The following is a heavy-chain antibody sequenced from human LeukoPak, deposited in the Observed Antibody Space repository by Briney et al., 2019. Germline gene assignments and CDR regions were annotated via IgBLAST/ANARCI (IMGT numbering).Heavy chain of an antibody. V-gene: IGHV3-23*01. Sequence: GGSLRLSCAASGFTFSSYVMSWVRQAPGKGLEWVSAISGSGGSTYYADSVKGRFTISRDNSKNTLFLQVNSLRAEDTAVYYCAKERKAGIAVAGGDYWGRGTLVTVSS. J-gene: IGHJ4*02. CDR1: GFTFSSYV. CDR3: AKERKAGIAVAGGDY. CDR2: ISGSGGST. D-gene: IGHD6-19*01.